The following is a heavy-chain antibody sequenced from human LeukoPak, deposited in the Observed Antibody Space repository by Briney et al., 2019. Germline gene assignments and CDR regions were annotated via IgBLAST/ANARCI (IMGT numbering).Heavy chain of an antibody. D-gene: IGHD4-11*01. Sequence: SSETLSLTCTVSGDSISSYYWTWIRQPAGKGLEWIGRIYVGGTTNYNPSLKSRVTMSVDTSKNQFSLKLSSVTAADTAVYYCARDQDYSNRPGVYYYYMDVWGKGTTVTVSS. V-gene: IGHV4-4*07. J-gene: IGHJ6*03. CDR2: IYVGGTT. CDR1: GDSISSYY. CDR3: ARDQDYSNRPGVYYYYMDV.